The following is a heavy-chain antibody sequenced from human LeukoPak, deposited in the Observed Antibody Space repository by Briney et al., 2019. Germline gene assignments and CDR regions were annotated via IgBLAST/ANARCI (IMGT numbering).Heavy chain of an antibody. Sequence: GGSLRLSCAASGFTFSSYGMHWVRQAPGKGLDWVALISYDGSNKYYADSVKGRFTISRDNSKNTLYLQMTSLRAEDTALYYCAKDRGYSTYYFDYWGQGTLVTVSS. V-gene: IGHV3-30*18. J-gene: IGHJ4*02. CDR2: ISYDGSNK. CDR1: GFTFSSYG. D-gene: IGHD6-25*01. CDR3: AKDRGYSTYYFDY.